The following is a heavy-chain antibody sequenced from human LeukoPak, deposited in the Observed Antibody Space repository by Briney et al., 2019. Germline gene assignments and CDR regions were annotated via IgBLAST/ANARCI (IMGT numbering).Heavy chain of an antibody. D-gene: IGHD5-18*01. CDR3: ARSRIQLWSNNWFDP. J-gene: IGHJ5*02. CDR2: IYYSGST. CDR1: GGSISSYY. Sequence: SETLSLTCTVSGGSISSYYLSWIRQPPGKGLEWIGYIYYSGSTNYNPSLKSRVTISVDTSKNQFSLKLSSVTAADTPVYYCARSRIQLWSNNWFDPWGQGTLVTVSS. V-gene: IGHV4-59*01.